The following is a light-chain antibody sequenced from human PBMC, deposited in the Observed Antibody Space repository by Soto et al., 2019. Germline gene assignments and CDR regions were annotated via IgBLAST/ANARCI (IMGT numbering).Light chain of an antibody. CDR2: DVS. V-gene: IGLV2-14*01. J-gene: IGLJ1*01. Sequence: QPASVSGSPGQSITISCTGTISDVGGYNYVSWYQQHPGEAPKLIVYDVSNRPSGVSHRFSGSKSGNTASLTISGLQAEDEADYYCNSYRSTSTRYVFGTGTKLTVL. CDR3: NSYRSTSTRYV. CDR1: ISDVGGYNY.